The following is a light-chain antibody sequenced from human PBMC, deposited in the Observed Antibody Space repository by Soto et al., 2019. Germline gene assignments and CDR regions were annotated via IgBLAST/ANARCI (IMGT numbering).Light chain of an antibody. CDR1: SGGIASNY. Sequence: NFMLTQPHSVSESPGKTVTISCTRSSGGIASNYVQWYQQRPGSSPTTVIYEDNQRPSGVPDRFSGSIDSSSNSASLTISGLKTEDEADYYCQSYDSSNQVFGGGTKVTVL. J-gene: IGLJ2*01. CDR3: QSYDSSNQV. CDR2: EDN. V-gene: IGLV6-57*01.